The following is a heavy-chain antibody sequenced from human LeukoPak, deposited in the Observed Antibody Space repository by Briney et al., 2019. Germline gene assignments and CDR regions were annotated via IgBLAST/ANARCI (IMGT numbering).Heavy chain of an antibody. CDR3: ARAGSSSKYAFDI. CDR2: ISGSGGST. CDR1: GFTFSDYY. V-gene: IGHV3-23*01. D-gene: IGHD6-6*01. J-gene: IGHJ3*02. Sequence: PGGSLRLSCTASGFTFSDYYMSWVRQAPGKGLEWVSAISGSGGSTYYADSVKGRFTISRDNSKNTLYLQMNSLRAEDTAVYYCARAGSSSKYAFDIWGQGTMVTVSS.